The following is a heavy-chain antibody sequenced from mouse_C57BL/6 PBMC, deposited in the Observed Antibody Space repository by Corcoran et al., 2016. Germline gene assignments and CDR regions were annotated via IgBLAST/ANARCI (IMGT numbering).Heavy chain of an antibody. CDR2: INPNNGGT. Sequence: EVQLQQSGPELVKPGASVKISCKASGYTVTDYYMNWVKQSHGKSLEWIGDINPNNGGTSYNQKFKGKATLTVDKSSSTAYMELRSLTSEDSAVYYCARLELGWYFDVWGTGTTVTVSS. CDR3: ARLELGWYFDV. CDR1: GYTVTDYY. J-gene: IGHJ1*03. D-gene: IGHD4-1*01. V-gene: IGHV1-26*01.